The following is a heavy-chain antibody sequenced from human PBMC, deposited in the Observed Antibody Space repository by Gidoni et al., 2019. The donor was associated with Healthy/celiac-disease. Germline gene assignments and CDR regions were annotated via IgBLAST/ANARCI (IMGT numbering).Heavy chain of an antibody. CDR3: ARDRGIAVAGGFDY. CDR2: ISYDGSNK. V-gene: IGHV3-30-3*01. Sequence: QVQLVESGGGVVQPGRSLRPSCAAPGFTFSSYAMHWVRQAPGKGLEWVAIISYDGSNKYYADSVKGRFTISRDNSKNTLYLQMNSLRAEDTAVYYCARDRGIAVAGGFDYWGQGTLVTVSS. D-gene: IGHD6-19*01. CDR1: GFTFSSYA. J-gene: IGHJ4*02.